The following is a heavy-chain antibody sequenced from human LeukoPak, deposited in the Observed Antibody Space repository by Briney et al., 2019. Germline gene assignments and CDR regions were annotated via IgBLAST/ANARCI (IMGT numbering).Heavy chain of an antibody. CDR2: MYYSGST. CDR3: AGGGAVAGPFYYYMDV. V-gene: IGHV4-59*01. D-gene: IGHD6-19*01. CDR1: GGSISSYY. J-gene: IGHJ6*03. Sequence: PSETLSLTCTVSGGSISSYYWSWIRQPPGKGLEWIGYMYYSGSTNYNPSLKSRVTISVDTSKNQFSLKVNSVTAADTAVYYCAGGGAVAGPFYYYMDVWGKGTTVTVSS.